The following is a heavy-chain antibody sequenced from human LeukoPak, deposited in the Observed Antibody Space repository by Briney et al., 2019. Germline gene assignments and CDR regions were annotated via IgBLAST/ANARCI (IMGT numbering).Heavy chain of an antibody. CDR3: TRGSAGWYYVMDV. CDR1: GDSVSRNNAA. J-gene: IGHJ6*02. Sequence: SQTLSLTCAISGDSVSRNNAAWNWIRQSPSRGLEWLGRTYYGSQWYNDYAVSVKSRITINPDTSKNQFSLRLNSVTPEDTAVYYCTRGSAGWYYVMDVWGQGTTVTVSS. V-gene: IGHV6-1*01. D-gene: IGHD3-9*01. CDR2: TYYGSQWYN.